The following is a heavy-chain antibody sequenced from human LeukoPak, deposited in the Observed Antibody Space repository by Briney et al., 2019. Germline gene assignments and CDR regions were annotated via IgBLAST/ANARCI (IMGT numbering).Heavy chain of an antibody. CDR1: GYTFTSYD. J-gene: IGHJ2*01. V-gene: IGHV1-8*01. CDR3: ARNWGSPWYLDL. CDR2: MNPNSGNT. Sequence: ASVKVSCKASGYTFTSYDINWVRQATGQGLEWMGWMNPNSGNTGYAQKFQGRVTMTRNTSISTAYMELSSLRSEDTAVYYCARNWGSPWYLDLWGRGTLVTVSS. D-gene: IGHD7-27*01.